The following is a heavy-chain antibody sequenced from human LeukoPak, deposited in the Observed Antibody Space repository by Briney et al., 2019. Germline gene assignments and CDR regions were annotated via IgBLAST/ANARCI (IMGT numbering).Heavy chain of an antibody. Sequence: GGSLRLSCAASRFTFSVYYMSWIRQAPGKGLEWVSYISSSSSYTNYADSVKGRFTISRDNAKNSLYLQMNSLRAEDTAVYYCAREDYDILTGRGDYFDYWGQGTLVTVSS. CDR1: RFTFSVYY. D-gene: IGHD3-9*01. J-gene: IGHJ4*02. V-gene: IGHV3-11*06. CDR2: ISSSSSYT. CDR3: AREDYDILTGRGDYFDY.